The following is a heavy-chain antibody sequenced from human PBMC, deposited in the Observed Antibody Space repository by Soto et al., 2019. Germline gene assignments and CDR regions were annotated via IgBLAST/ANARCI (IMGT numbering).Heavy chain of an antibody. CDR2: IYYSGST. V-gene: IGHV4-30-4*01. CDR1: GGSISSGDYY. Sequence: QVQLQESGPGLVKPSQTLSLTCTVSGGSISSGDYYWSWIRQPPGKGLEWIGYIYYSGSTYYNPSLKGRVTISVDTSKNQFSLKLSSVTAADTAVYYCARVPVNYYDSSGYYPWYFDLWGRGTLVTVSS. CDR3: ARVPVNYYDSSGYYPWYFDL. J-gene: IGHJ2*01. D-gene: IGHD3-22*01.